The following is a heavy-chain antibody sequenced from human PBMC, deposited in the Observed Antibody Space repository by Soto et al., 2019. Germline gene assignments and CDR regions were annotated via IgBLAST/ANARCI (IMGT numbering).Heavy chain of an antibody. D-gene: IGHD3-10*01. Sequence: SETLSLTCTVSGGSISSDGYYWSWIRQHPGKGLEWIGYIYYSGSTYYNPSLKSRVTISVDTSKNQFSLKLSSVTAADTAVYYCARDSRRYFGGDYYYYGTDVWGQGTTVTVSS. CDR3: ARDSRRYFGGDYYYYGTDV. CDR1: GGSISSDGYY. CDR2: IYYSGST. J-gene: IGHJ6*02. V-gene: IGHV4-31*03.